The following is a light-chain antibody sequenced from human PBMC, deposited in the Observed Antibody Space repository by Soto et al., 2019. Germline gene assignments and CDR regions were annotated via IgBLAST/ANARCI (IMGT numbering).Light chain of an antibody. Sequence: DIQMTQSPSSLSASVGDRVTITCQSSQDISHYLNWYEQKPWKAPKLLIYEASNLATGVPARFSGSGSGTDFTFNISRLQAEDIGIYYCQQYDNIPITFGPGTKVEIK. CDR1: QDISHY. CDR2: EAS. CDR3: QQYDNIPIT. J-gene: IGKJ3*01. V-gene: IGKV1-33*01.